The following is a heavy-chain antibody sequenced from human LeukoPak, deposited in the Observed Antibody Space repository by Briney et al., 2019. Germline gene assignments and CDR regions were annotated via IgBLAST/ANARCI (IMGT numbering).Heavy chain of an antibody. Sequence: ASVKVSCKPSRGTFSSYAISWVPQAPGPGLEWMGGIIPIFGTANYAQKFQGRVTITADESTSTAYMELSSLRSGDTAVYYCARLIGSGVYYYMDGWGKGTTVTVSS. D-gene: IGHD2-15*01. CDR2: IIPIFGTA. J-gene: IGHJ6*03. CDR1: RGTFSSYA. V-gene: IGHV1-69*13. CDR3: ARLIGSGVYYYMDG.